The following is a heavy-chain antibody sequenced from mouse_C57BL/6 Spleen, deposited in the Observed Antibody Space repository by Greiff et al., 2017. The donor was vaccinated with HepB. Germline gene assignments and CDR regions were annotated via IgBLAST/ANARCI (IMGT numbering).Heavy chain of an antibody. J-gene: IGHJ2*01. V-gene: IGHV1-55*01. D-gene: IGHD2-3*01. CDR3: ERTGAYDGYWNY. CDR1: GYTFTSYW. Sequence: QVQLQQPGAELVKPGASVKMSCKASGYTFTSYWITWVKQRPGQGLEWIGDIYPGSGSTNYNEKFKSKATLTVDTSSSTAYMQLSSLTSEDSAVYYCERTGAYDGYWNYWGQGTTLTVSS. CDR2: IYPGSGST.